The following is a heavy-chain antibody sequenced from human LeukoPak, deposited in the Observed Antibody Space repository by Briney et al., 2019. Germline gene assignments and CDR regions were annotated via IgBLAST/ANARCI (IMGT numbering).Heavy chain of an antibody. CDR3: ARDSAFSSYSN. J-gene: IGHJ1*01. CDR1: GFTINNNY. Sequence: GGSLRLSCTASGFTINNNYMSWVRQAPGKGLEWVAIIYSDRSTYYPESVKGRFTISRDDSKNMLLLQMDSLRVEDTAIYYCARDSAFSSYSNWGQGTLVTVSS. CDR2: IYSDRST. D-gene: IGHD2-15*01. V-gene: IGHV3-53*01.